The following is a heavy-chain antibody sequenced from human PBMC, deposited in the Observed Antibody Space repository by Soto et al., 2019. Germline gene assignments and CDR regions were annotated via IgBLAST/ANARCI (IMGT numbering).Heavy chain of an antibody. CDR2: ISAYNGNT. Sequence: ASVKVSCKASGYTFTSYGISWVRQAPGQGFEWMGWISAYNGNTNYAQKLQGRVTMTTDTSTSTAYMELRSLRSDDTAVYYCARSQPYGSGSYASGFHYWGQGTLVTVSS. J-gene: IGHJ4*02. CDR1: GYTFTSYG. CDR3: ARSQPYGSGSYASGFHY. V-gene: IGHV1-18*01. D-gene: IGHD3-10*01.